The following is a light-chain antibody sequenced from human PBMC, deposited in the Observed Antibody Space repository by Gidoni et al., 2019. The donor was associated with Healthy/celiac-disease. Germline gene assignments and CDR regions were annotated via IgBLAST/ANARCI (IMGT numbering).Light chain of an antibody. V-gene: IGKV1-9*01. CDR2: AAS. J-gene: IGKJ4*01. Sequence: DIQLTQSPSFLSASVGDRVTITCRASQGISSYLAWYQQKPGKAPNLLIYAASTLQSGVPSRFSGSGSWTEFTLTISSLQPEDFATYYCQQLNSYPLTFGGGTKVEIK. CDR3: QQLNSYPLT. CDR1: QGISSY.